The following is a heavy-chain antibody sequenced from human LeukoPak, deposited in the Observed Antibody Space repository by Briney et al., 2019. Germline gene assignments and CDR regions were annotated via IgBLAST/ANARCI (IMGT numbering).Heavy chain of an antibody. Sequence: GGSLRLSCVASGFMFDDYGMSWVRQAPGKGLEWVSDINWNGDSAGYADAVKGRFIISRDNAKNSMNLQMNSLRVEDTALYYCVREGGENWFDSWGRGTLVTVSS. CDR1: GFMFDDYG. V-gene: IGHV3-20*04. CDR3: VREGGENWFDS. J-gene: IGHJ5*01. D-gene: IGHD3-16*01. CDR2: INWNGDSA.